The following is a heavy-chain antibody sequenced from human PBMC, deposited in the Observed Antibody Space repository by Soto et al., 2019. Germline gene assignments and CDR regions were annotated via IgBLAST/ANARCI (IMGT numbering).Heavy chain of an antibody. CDR1: GGSISSSSYY. D-gene: IGHD3-22*01. CDR2: IYYSGST. Sequence: PSETLSLTCTVSGGSISSSSYYWGWIRQPPGKGLEWIGSIYYSGSTYYNPSLKSRVTISVDTSKNQFSLKLSSVTAADTAVYYCARYYYDSSGYYSERYFDYWGQGTLVTLSS. V-gene: IGHV4-39*01. CDR3: ARYYYDSSGYYSERYFDY. J-gene: IGHJ4*02.